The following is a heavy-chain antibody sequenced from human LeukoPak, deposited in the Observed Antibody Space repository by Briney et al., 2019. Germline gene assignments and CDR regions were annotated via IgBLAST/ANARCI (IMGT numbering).Heavy chain of an antibody. CDR3: ARGRLRGYSYGHPMGYYYGVDV. J-gene: IGHJ6*02. CDR1: GGSFSGYY. CDR2: INHSGST. V-gene: IGHV4-34*01. D-gene: IGHD5-18*01. Sequence: PSETLSLTCAVYGGSFSGYYWSWIRQPPGKGLEWIGEINHSGSTNYNPSLKSRVTISVDTSKNQFSLKLSSVTAADTAVYYCARGRLRGYSYGHPMGYYYGVDVWGQGTTVTVSS.